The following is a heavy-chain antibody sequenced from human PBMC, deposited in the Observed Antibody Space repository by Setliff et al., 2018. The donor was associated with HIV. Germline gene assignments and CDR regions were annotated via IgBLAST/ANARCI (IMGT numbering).Heavy chain of an antibody. D-gene: IGHD2-2*01. V-gene: IGHV4-59*01. CDR1: GDSINNYY. J-gene: IGHJ4*02. CDR2: VYSTGST. Sequence: PSETLSLTCTVSGDSINNYYWSWIRQPPGKGLEWIGYVYSTGSTNSKSSLKSLVTISVDTSKNQVSLKLSSVAAADTAVYFCARERRVDIAVVPAAKGTFDYWGQGTLVTVSS. CDR3: ARERRVDIAVVPAAKGTFDY.